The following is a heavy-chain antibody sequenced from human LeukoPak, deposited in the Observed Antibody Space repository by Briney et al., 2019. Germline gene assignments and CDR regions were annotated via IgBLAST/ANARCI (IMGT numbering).Heavy chain of an antibody. CDR1: GGSFSGYY. D-gene: IGHD3-10*01. Sequence: SETLSLTCAVYGGSFSGYYWSWIRQPPGKGLEWIGEINHSGSTNYNPSLKSRVTISVDTSKNQFSLKLSSVTAADTAVYYCASRGDYYGSGSLDYWGQGTLVTVSS. J-gene: IGHJ4*02. CDR2: INHSGST. CDR3: ASRGDYYGSGSLDY. V-gene: IGHV4-34*01.